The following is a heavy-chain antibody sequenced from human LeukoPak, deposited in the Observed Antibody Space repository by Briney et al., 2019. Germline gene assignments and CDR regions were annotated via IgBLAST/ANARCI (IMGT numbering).Heavy chain of an antibody. Sequence: SETLSLTCSASGASINSYYWSWIRQPPGMGLEWIGHIYYSGSTNYSPSLTSRVNISVDTSKNQFSLNLSSVTAADTAVYYCARVRSSGYLEFDYWGQGTLVTVSS. D-gene: IGHD3-22*01. J-gene: IGHJ4*02. CDR2: IYYSGST. CDR1: GASINSYY. CDR3: ARVRSSGYLEFDY. V-gene: IGHV4-59*01.